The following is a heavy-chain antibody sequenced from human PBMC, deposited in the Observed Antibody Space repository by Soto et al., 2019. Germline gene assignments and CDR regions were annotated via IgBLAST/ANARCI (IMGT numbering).Heavy chain of an antibody. V-gene: IGHV4-61*01. J-gene: IGHJ4*02. D-gene: IGHD2-15*01. CDR3: AKDYTVAADPSSVILFDY. Sequence: SETLSLTCTVSGGSVSSGSYYGSWIRQPPGKGLEWIGYMYNSGSTNYNPSLKSRVIISVDTSKNQFSLKLSSVTAADTAVYYCAKDYTVAADPSSVILFDYWGQGALVTVSS. CDR2: MYNSGST. CDR1: GGSVSSGSYY.